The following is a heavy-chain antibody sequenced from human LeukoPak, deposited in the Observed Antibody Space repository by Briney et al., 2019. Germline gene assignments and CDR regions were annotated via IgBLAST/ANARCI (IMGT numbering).Heavy chain of an antibody. V-gene: IGHV3-21*05. D-gene: IGHD1-14*01. CDR1: ASGVDFASHS. CDR3: AREYNSRATFDY. Sequence: GGSLTLSCAASASGVDFASHSMNWVRQAPGKGLEWISYIHSSGNYIFYSAPVEGRFTVSRDNGKNSLYLQMSSLRAEDTAIYYCAREYNSRATFDYWGQGTLVTVSS. J-gene: IGHJ4*02. CDR2: IHSSGNYI.